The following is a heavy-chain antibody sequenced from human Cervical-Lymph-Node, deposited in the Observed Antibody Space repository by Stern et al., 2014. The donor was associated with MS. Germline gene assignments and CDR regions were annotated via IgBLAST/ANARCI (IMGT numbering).Heavy chain of an antibody. CDR2: IIPIFGTA. Sequence: VQLVQSWAEVKKPGSSVKVSCKASGGPFSSYANSWVLQAPGQGLEWVGGIIPIFGTANYAQKFQGRVTITADESTSTAYMELSSLRSEDTAVYYCATGEGWLHPSDYWGQGTLVTVSS. D-gene: IGHD5-24*01. CDR3: ATGEGWLHPSDY. V-gene: IGHV1-69*01. J-gene: IGHJ4*02. CDR1: GGPFSSYA.